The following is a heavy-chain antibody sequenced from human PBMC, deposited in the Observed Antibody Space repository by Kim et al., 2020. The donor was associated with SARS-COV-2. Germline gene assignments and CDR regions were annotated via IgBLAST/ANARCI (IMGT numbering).Heavy chain of an antibody. CDR2: IYPGDSDT. J-gene: IGHJ3*02. CDR3: ARHLHRGYSYGSDAFDI. Sequence: GESLKISCKGSGYSFTSYWIGWVRQMPGKGLEWMGIIYPGDSDTRYSPSFQGQVTISADKSISTAYLQWSSLKASDTAMYYCARHLHRGYSYGSDAFDIWGQGTMVTVSS. V-gene: IGHV5-51*01. D-gene: IGHD5-18*01. CDR1: GYSFTSYW.